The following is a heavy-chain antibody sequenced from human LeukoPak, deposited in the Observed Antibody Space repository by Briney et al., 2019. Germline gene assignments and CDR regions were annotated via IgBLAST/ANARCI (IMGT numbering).Heavy chain of an antibody. J-gene: IGHJ6*02. CDR2: INQSGST. CDR1: GGSFSGYY. D-gene: IGHD2-2*01. Sequence: PSETLSLTCAVYGGSFSGYYWSWIRQPPAKRLECIGEINQSGSTNYHPSLKSRVTISVDTSKNQFSLKLSSVTAADTAVYYCARGYMKVVVPALGMDVWGQGTTVTVSS. V-gene: IGHV4-34*01. CDR3: ARGYMKVVVPALGMDV.